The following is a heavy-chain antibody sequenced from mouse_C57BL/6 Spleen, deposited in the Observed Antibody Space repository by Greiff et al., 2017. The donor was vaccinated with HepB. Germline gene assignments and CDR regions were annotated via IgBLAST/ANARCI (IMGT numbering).Heavy chain of an antibody. J-gene: IGHJ4*01. CDR3: ASSGAMDY. CDR1: GFTFSDYG. V-gene: IGHV5-17*01. CDR2: IRSGSSTN. Sequence: VQLKESGGGLVKPGGSLKLSCAASGFTFSDYGMHWVRQAPEKGLEWVAYIRSGSSTNYYADTVKGRFTISRDNAKNTLFLQMTSLRSEDTAMYYCASSGAMDYWGQGTSVTVSS.